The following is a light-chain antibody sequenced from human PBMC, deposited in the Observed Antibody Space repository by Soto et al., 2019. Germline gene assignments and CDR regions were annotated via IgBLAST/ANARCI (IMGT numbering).Light chain of an antibody. J-gene: IGLJ2*01. Sequence: QSALTQPASVSGSPGQSITISCTGTSSDVGSYNLVSWYQQHPGKAPKLMIYEVSKRPSGVSNRFSGSKSGTASLTISGLQAEDEADYYCCSYAGSLVFGGGTKLTVL. CDR1: SSDVGSYNL. V-gene: IGLV2-23*02. CDR3: CSYAGSLV. CDR2: EVS.